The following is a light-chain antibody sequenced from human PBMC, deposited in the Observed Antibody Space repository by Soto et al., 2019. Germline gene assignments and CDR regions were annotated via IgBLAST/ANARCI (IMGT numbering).Light chain of an antibody. Sequence: QSVLTQPPSASGSPGQSVTISCTGTSSDVGGYNYVSWYQHHPGKAPKLMIYEVSKQPSGVPDRFSGSKSGNTASLTVSGLQAEDEADYYCSSYAGSNTVVFGGGTKLTVL. CDR3: SSYAGSNTVV. J-gene: IGLJ2*01. V-gene: IGLV2-8*01. CDR2: EVS. CDR1: SSDVGGYNY.